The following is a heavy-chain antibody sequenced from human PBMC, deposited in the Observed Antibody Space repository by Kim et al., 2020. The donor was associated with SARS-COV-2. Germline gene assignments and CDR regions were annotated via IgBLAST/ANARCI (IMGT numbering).Heavy chain of an antibody. J-gene: IGHJ5*02. CDR3: ARAMGITIFGVVIVNWFDP. D-gene: IGHD3-3*01. Sequence: SETLSLTCTVSGGSISSGGYYWSWIRQHPGKGLEWIGYIYYSGSTYYNPSLKSRVTISVDTSKNQFSLKLSSVTAADTAVYYCARAMGITIFGVVIVNWFDPWGQGTLVTVSP. CDR1: GGSISSGGYY. V-gene: IGHV4-31*03. CDR2: IYYSGST.